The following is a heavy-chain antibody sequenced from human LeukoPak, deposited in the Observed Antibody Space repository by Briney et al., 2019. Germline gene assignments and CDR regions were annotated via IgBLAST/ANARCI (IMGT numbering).Heavy chain of an antibody. V-gene: IGHV3-23*01. D-gene: IGHD2-15*01. CDR1: GLTFSNYA. CDR3: AKIHQNRVVVGAKGAFDI. J-gene: IGHJ3*02. Sequence: PGGSLRLSCEASGLTFSNYAMHWVRQSSGKGLEWVSGIGSSGGGTYYADSVKGRFTISRDTSKDTVYLQMDSLRAEDTAIYYCAKIHQNRVVVGAKGAFDIWGQGTVVTVSS. CDR2: IGSSGGGT.